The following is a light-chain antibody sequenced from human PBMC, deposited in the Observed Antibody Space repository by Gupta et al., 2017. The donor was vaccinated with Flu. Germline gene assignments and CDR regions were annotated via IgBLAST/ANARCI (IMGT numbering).Light chain of an antibody. CDR1: QMVLSSSNNKNY. J-gene: IGKJ4*01. CDR3: QQYYSTPPT. CDR2: WAS. Sequence: NGKSSQMVLSSSNNKNYLAWYQQKPGQPPKLLIYWASTRESGVPDRFSGSGSGTDFTLTISSLQAEDVAVYYCQQYYSTPPTFGEGTKVEIK. V-gene: IGKV4-1*01.